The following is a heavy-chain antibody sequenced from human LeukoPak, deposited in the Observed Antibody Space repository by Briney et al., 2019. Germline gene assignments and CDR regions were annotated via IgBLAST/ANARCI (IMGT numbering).Heavy chain of an antibody. CDR3: TRRPYSSSWYYFDY. CDR1: GFTFSDYY. Sequence: GGSLRLSCAVSGFTFSDYYMSWVRQAPGKGLEWVSYISSSGSMLHYAGSVEGRFTISRDNAKNSLYLQMSSLRVEDTAVYYCTRRPYSSSWYYFDYWGQGTLVTVSS. D-gene: IGHD6-13*01. V-gene: IGHV3-11*04. J-gene: IGHJ4*02. CDR2: ISSSGSML.